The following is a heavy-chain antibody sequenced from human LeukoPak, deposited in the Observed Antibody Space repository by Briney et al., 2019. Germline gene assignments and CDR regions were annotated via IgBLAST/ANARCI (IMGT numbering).Heavy chain of an antibody. CDR2: IYYTGST. Sequence: LSETLSLTCTASGGSINGYYWNWIRQPPGKGLEWIGYIYYTGSTNYNPSLKSRVTISLDTSKNQFSLKLSSVTAADTAVYYCARDRWFDTWGQGTLVTVSS. CDR1: GGSINGYY. J-gene: IGHJ5*02. CDR3: ARDRWFDT. V-gene: IGHV4-59*01.